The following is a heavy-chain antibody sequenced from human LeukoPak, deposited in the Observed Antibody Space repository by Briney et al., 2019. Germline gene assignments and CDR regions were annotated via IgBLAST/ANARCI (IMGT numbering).Heavy chain of an antibody. CDR1: GFSFDDNA. CDR2: IAWNSGSL. CDR3: AKDSGYSYGLDY. J-gene: IGHJ4*02. V-gene: IGHV3-9*01. D-gene: IGHD5-18*01. Sequence: GRSLRLSCAASGFSFDDNAMHWVRQAPGEGLEWVSGIAWNSGSLGYADSVKGRFTVSRDNAKNSLYLQMNSLRAEDTAFYYCAKDSGYSYGLDYWGQGTLVTVSS.